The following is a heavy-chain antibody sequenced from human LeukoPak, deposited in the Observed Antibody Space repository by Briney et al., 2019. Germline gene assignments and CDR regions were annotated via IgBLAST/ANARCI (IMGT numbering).Heavy chain of an antibody. J-gene: IGHJ4*02. CDR2: ISSSSSYI. CDR1: GFTFSSYS. Sequence: GGSLRLSCAASGFTFSSYSMKWVRQAPGKGLEWVSSISSSSSYIYYADSVKGRFTISRDNAKNSLYLQMNSLRAEDTAVYYCARVVAEWEVLDYWGQGTLVTVSS. V-gene: IGHV3-21*01. D-gene: IGHD1-26*01. CDR3: ARVVAEWEVLDY.